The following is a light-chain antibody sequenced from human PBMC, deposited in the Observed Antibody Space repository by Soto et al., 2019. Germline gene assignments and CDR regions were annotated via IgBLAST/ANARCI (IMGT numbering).Light chain of an antibody. CDR1: EDISSY. J-gene: IGKJ5*01. V-gene: IGKV1-9*01. CDR3: PQFKHCPIP. CDR2: AAS. Sequence: IQLTQSPSALSASVGDRVTFTCRASEDISSYLVWYQQKPGAAPKPLIYAASALHSGVPSRFSGSGSGTDLTLTISSLHPEDFAVYFCPQFKHCPIPFGQGTRLEI.